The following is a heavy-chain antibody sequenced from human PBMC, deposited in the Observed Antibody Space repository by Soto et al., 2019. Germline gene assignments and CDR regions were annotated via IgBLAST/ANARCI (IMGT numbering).Heavy chain of an antibody. CDR1: GFTFSNAW. CDR3: TTADFWSGSPFYYYYGMDV. Sequence: GGSLRLSCAASGFTFSNAWMNWVRQAPGKGLEWVGRIKSKTDGGTTDYAGPVKGRFTISRDDSKNTLYLQMNSLNTEDTAVYYCTTADFWSGSPFYYYYGMDVWGQGTTVTVSS. V-gene: IGHV3-15*07. J-gene: IGHJ6*02. D-gene: IGHD3-3*01. CDR2: IKSKTDGGTT.